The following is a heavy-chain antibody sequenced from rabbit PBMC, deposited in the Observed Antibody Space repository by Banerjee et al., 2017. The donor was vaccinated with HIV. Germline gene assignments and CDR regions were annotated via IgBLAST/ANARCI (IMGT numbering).Heavy chain of an antibody. CDR1: GIDFSSYG. Sequence: ELVESGGGLVQPGESLKLSCKASGIDFSSYGVSWVRQAPGKGLEWIGYIDTGDGSTYYASWVNGRFTISLDNAQNTVFLQMTSLTDADTATYFCAMFFSNSGYYRDLWGQGTLVTVS. D-gene: IGHD1-1*01. J-gene: IGHJ4*01. V-gene: IGHV1S47*01. CDR2: IDTGDGST. CDR3: AMFFSNSGYYRDL.